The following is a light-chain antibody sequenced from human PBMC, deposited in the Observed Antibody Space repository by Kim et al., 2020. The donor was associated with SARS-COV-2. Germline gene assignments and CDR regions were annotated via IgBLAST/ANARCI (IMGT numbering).Light chain of an antibody. CDR2: GTS. CDR3: QQFKSFPPT. Sequence: AIQLAQSPSSLSASVGDRVTITCRASQGMGTSLAWYRQRPGKAPQLLMEGTSTLESGVPSGFTGSGSGTDFILTISSLQPEDFATYYCQQFKSFPPTFGQGTKVEIK. J-gene: IGKJ1*01. V-gene: IGKV1-13*02. CDR1: QGMGTS.